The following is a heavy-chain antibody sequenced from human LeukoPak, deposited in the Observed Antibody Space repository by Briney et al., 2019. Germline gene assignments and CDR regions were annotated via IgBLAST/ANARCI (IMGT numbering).Heavy chain of an antibody. CDR2: INPNSGGT. J-gene: IGHJ4*02. V-gene: IGHV1-2*02. CDR3: ARVGGGGTSSGWYGPFDY. Sequence: ASVKVSCKASGYTFTGYYMHWVRQAPGQGLEWMGWINPNSGGTNYAQRFQGRVTMTRDTSISTAYMELSRLRSDDTAVYYCARVGGGGTSSGWYGPFDYWGQGTLITVSS. CDR1: GYTFTGYY. D-gene: IGHD6-19*01.